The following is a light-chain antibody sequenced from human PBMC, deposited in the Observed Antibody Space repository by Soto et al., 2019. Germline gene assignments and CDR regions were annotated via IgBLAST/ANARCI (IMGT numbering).Light chain of an antibody. CDR3: QQYDSSLWT. J-gene: IGKJ1*01. Sequence: ESVLTQSPGTLSLSPGERATLSCMASQTITSNYLAWYQQKPGQAPRLLIYAASNRATGIPDRFSGSGSGTEFTLTISGLEPEDFAVYYCQQYDSSLWTFGQGTKV. CDR2: AAS. CDR1: QTITSNY. V-gene: IGKV3-20*01.